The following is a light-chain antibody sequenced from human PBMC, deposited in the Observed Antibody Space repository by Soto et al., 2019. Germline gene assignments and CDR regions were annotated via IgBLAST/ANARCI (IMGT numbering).Light chain of an antibody. J-gene: IGKJ5*01. CDR3: QQRSNWPIT. CDR1: QSVISY. V-gene: IGKV3-11*01. Sequence: EIVMTQSPVTLSVSPGERATLSCRASQSVISYLAWYQHKPGQAPRLLIYDASNRATGIPARFSGSGSGTDFTLTISSLEPEDFAVYYCQQRSNWPITFGQGTRLEIK. CDR2: DAS.